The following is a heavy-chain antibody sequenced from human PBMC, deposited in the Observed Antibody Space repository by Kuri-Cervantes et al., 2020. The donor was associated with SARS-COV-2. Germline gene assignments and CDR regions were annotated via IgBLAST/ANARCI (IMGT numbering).Heavy chain of an antibody. CDR2: IDSSSYYI. CDR1: GFTFSGYS. V-gene: IGHV3-21*01. Sequence: LSHTCAASGFTFSGYSMNWIRQAPGKGLEWVASIDSSSYYIYHADSVKGRLTISRDKAKTSLYLQMNSLKPEDTAVYYCAREEGGELGEAFDYWGQGALVTVSS. J-gene: IGHJ4*02. CDR3: AREEGGELGEAFDY. D-gene: IGHD7-27*01.